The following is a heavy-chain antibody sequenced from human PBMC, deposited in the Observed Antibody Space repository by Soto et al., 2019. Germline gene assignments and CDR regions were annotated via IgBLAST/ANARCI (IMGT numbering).Heavy chain of an antibody. CDR1: GFTFDDYT. CDR3: AKDGSSDHYYYYGMDV. CDR2: ISWDGGST. D-gene: IGHD6-6*01. Sequence: GGSLRLSCAASGFTFDDYTMHWVRQAPGKGLEWVSLISWDGGSTYYADSVKGRFTISRDNSKNSLYLQMNSLRTEDTALYYCAKDGSSDHYYYYGMDVWGQGTTVTVSS. V-gene: IGHV3-43*01. J-gene: IGHJ6*02.